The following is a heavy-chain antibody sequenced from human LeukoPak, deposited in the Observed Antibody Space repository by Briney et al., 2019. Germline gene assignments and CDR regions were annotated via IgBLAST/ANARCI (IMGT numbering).Heavy chain of an antibody. CDR3: ARGRRAAIESFWYLDAFDI. Sequence: PGGSLRLSCAASGFTFSSYSMNWVRQAPGKGLEWVSYISSSSSTIYYADSVKGRFTISRDNAKNSLYLQMNSLRAEDTAVYYCARGRRAAIESFWYLDAFDIWGQGTMVTVSS. J-gene: IGHJ3*02. V-gene: IGHV3-48*01. D-gene: IGHD2-2*01. CDR2: ISSSSSTI. CDR1: GFTFSSYS.